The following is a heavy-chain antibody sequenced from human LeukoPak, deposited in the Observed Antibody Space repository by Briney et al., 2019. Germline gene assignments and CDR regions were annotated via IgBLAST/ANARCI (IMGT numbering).Heavy chain of an antibody. J-gene: IGHJ4*02. D-gene: IGHD5-18*01. CDR3: ARHRRYSYILIDY. Sequence: RSSETLSLTCTVSGGSISSYYWSWIRQPPGKGLEWIGYIYYSGSTNYNPSLKSRVTISVDTSKNQFSLKLSSVTAADTAVYYCARHRRYSYILIDYWGQGTLVTVSS. V-gene: IGHV4-59*08. CDR1: GGSISSYY. CDR2: IYYSGST.